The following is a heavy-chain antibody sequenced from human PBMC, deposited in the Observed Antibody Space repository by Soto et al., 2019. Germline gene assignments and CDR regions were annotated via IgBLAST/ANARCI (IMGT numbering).Heavy chain of an antibody. V-gene: IGHV4-31*03. D-gene: IGHD3-16*02. J-gene: IGHJ5*02. CDR3: ARMGLLLGEFSPNWFVP. Sequence: QVQLQESGPGLVKASQTLSLTCRLSGGSINYGEFYWNWIRQSPGKGLEWIGYIYSSGRTHYNPSLKSRVNISLDTSNNLLSLRLSSVTAAETAVSYCARMGLLLGEFSPNWFVPSGRGTLVTVSS. CDR2: IYSSGRT. CDR1: GGSINYGEFY.